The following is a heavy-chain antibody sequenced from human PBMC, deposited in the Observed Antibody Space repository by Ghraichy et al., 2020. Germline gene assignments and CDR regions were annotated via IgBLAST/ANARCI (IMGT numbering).Heavy chain of an antibody. Sequence: GGSLRLSCAGSGFTFSAYGMNWVRQAPGKGLGWVANIKTSESDKYYVDSVKGRFTISRDNAQNSLYLQMNSLRAEDTAVYYCARGSDGDLDVWGQGTTVTVSS. V-gene: IGHV3-7*01. CDR1: GFTFSAYG. CDR3: ARGSDGDLDV. D-gene: IGHD4-17*01. CDR2: IKTSESDK. J-gene: IGHJ6*02.